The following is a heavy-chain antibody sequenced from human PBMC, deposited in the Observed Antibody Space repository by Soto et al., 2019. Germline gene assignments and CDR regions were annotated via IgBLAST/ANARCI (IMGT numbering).Heavy chain of an antibody. CDR2: ISGSGGST. D-gene: IGHD6-19*01. CDR1: GFTFSSYA. Sequence: EVQLLESGGGLVQPGGSLRLSCAASGFTFSSYAMSWVRQAPGKGLEWVSAISGSGGSTYYADSVKGRFTISRDNSKNPLYLQMNSLRAEDTAVYYCASSGYSSGWYSGEDDAFDIWGQGTMVTVSS. CDR3: ASSGYSSGWYSGEDDAFDI. V-gene: IGHV3-23*01. J-gene: IGHJ3*02.